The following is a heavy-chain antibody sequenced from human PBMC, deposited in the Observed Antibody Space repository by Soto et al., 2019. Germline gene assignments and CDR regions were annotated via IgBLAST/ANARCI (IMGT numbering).Heavy chain of an antibody. Sequence: GGALRLSCAASGFTFSSYWMSWVRQAPGKGLEWVANIKQDGSEEYYVDSVKGRFTISRDNAKNSLYLQMNSLRAEDTAVYYCASDLIGTTIAYYYYMDVWGKGTTVTVSS. CDR3: ASDLIGTTIAYYYYMDV. D-gene: IGHD1-7*01. CDR2: IKQDGSEE. CDR1: GFTFSSYW. V-gene: IGHV3-7*01. J-gene: IGHJ6*03.